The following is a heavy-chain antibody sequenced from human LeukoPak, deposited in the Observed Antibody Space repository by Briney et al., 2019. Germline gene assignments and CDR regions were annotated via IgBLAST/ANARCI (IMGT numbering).Heavy chain of an antibody. Sequence: GGSLRLSCAASGFTFSSYSMNWVRQAPGKGLEWVSSISSSSSYIYYADSVKGRFTISRDNAKNSLYLQMNSLRAEDTAVYYCARALEYSSSSVSSYYYYYMDVWGKGTTVTVSS. D-gene: IGHD6-6*01. CDR2: ISSSSSYI. CDR3: ARALEYSSSSVSSYYYYYMDV. V-gene: IGHV3-21*01. J-gene: IGHJ6*03. CDR1: GFTFSSYS.